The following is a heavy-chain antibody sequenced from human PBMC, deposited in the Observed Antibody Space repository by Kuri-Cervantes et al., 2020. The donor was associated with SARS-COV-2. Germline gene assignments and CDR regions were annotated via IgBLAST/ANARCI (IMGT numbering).Heavy chain of an antibody. CDR3: ARQFSVTIFGVVSGAFDI. D-gene: IGHD3-3*01. V-gene: IGHV5-51*01. CDR1: GYSFTSYW. Sequence: GESLKISCKGSGYSFTSYWIGWVRQMPGKGLEWMGIIYPGDSDTRYSPSFQGQVTISADKSISTAYLQWSSLKASDTAMYYCARQFSVTIFGVVSGAFDIWGQGTMVTVSS. CDR2: IYPGDSDT. J-gene: IGHJ3*02.